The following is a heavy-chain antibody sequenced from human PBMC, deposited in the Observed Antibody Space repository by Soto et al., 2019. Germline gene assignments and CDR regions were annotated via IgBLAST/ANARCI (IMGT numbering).Heavy chain of an antibody. CDR1: GFTFSDYY. Sequence: GGSLRLSCAASGFTFSDYYMSWIRQAPGKGLEWVSYISSSGSTIYYADSVKGRFTISRDNAKNSLYLQMNSLRAEDTAVYYCARDLSPPRSIVVVPAVVLWGQGTLVTVSS. CDR2: ISSSGSTI. D-gene: IGHD2-2*01. V-gene: IGHV3-11*01. J-gene: IGHJ4*02. CDR3: ARDLSPPRSIVVVPAVVL.